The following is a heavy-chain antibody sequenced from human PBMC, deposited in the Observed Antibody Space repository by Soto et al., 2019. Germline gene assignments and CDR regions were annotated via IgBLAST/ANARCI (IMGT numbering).Heavy chain of an antibody. CDR3: ATGDYYGSGSRDY. Sequence: EVQLVESGGGLVQPGGSLRLSCAASGFTFSSYWMGWVRQAPGKGLEWVANIKQDGSEKYYVDSVKGRFTISRDNAKNSLYLQMNSLRAEDTAVYYCATGDYYGSGSRDYWGQGTLVTVSS. CDR2: IKQDGSEK. CDR1: GFTFSSYW. V-gene: IGHV3-7*01. J-gene: IGHJ4*02. D-gene: IGHD3-10*01.